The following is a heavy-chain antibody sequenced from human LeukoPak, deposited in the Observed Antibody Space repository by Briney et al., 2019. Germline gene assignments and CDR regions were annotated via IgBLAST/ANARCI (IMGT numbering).Heavy chain of an antibody. CDR3: ARSLGYCSGGSCYPFDC. Sequence: GGSLRLSCAASGFSFSSFWMTWVRQAPGRGLEWVANIKQDGSEIYYVDSLKGRFIISRDNAKSSLYLQMNSLRAEDTAVYYCARSLGYCSGGSCYPFDCWGQGTLVTVSS. CDR1: GFSFSSFW. CDR2: IKQDGSEI. J-gene: IGHJ4*02. V-gene: IGHV3-7*04. D-gene: IGHD2-15*01.